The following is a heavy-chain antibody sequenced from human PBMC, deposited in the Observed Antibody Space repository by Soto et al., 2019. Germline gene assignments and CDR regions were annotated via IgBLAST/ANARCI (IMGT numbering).Heavy chain of an antibody. CDR2: INHSGST. J-gene: IGHJ6*02. Sequence: QVQLQQWGAGLLKPSETLSLTCAVYGGSFSGYYWSWIRQPPGKGLEWIGQINHSGSTNYNPSLMSRGTIAVDTSKIQFDLKRWSVAAADTAVYYCARGRVMITFGGVIGYYYYYGMDVWGQGTTVTVSS. D-gene: IGHD3-16*02. V-gene: IGHV4-34*01. CDR3: ARGRVMITFGGVIGYYYYYGMDV. CDR1: GGSFSGYY.